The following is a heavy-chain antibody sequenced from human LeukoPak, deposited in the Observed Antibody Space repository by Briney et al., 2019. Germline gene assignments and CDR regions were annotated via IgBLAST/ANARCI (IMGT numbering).Heavy chain of an antibody. CDR2: ISGSGGST. Sequence: GGSLRLSCAASGFTFSSYAMSWVRQAPGKGLEWVSAISGSGGSTYYADSVKGRFTIPRDNSKNTLYLQMNSLRAEDTAVYYCAKTSGSYYFSYYFDYWGQGTLVTVSS. J-gene: IGHJ4*02. CDR1: GFTFSSYA. CDR3: AKTSGSYYFSYYFDY. V-gene: IGHV3-23*01. D-gene: IGHD3-10*01.